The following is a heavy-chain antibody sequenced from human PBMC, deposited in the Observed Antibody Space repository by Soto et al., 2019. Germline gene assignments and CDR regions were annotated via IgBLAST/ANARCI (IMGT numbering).Heavy chain of an antibody. V-gene: IGHV1-8*01. Sequence: QVQLVQSGAEVKKPGASVKVSCKASGYTFTSYDINWVRQATGQGLEWMGWMNPNSGNTGYAQKFQGRVTMTRNTYISTAYMELSSLRSEDTAVYYCATSDALGATQYFDYWGQGTLVAVSS. CDR2: MNPNSGNT. CDR3: ATSDALGATQYFDY. J-gene: IGHJ4*02. D-gene: IGHD1-26*01. CDR1: GYTFTSYD.